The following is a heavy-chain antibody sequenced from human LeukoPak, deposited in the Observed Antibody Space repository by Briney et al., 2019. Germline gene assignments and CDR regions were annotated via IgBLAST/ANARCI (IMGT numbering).Heavy chain of an antibody. CDR3: ARAPHPFTMILWVGHMVV. D-gene: IGHD3-22*01. CDR1: GFTFSSYA. Sequence: PGRSLRLSCAASGFTFSSYAMHWVRQAPGRGLEGGAVIAYDGSNKYYADSVKGRFTISRDNSKNTLYLQMNSLRAEDTAVYYCARAPHPFTMILWVGHMVVWGKGTTVTVSS. CDR2: IAYDGSNK. V-gene: IGHV3-30*01. J-gene: IGHJ6*03.